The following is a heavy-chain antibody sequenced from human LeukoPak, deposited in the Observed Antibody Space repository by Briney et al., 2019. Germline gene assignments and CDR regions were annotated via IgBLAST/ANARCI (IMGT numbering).Heavy chain of an antibody. D-gene: IGHD2-15*01. V-gene: IGHV4-34*01. CDR1: GGSFSGYY. Sequence: SETLSLTCAVYGGSFSGYYWSWIRQPPGKGLEWIGEINHSGSTNYNPSLKSRVTISVDTSKNQFSLKLSSVTAADTAVYYCARGVAATRFAFNYWGQGTLVTVSS. J-gene: IGHJ4*02. CDR3: ARGVAATRFAFNY. CDR2: INHSGST.